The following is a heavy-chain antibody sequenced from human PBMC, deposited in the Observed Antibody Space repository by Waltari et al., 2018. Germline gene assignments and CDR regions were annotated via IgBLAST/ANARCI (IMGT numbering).Heavy chain of an antibody. CDR3: ARYGAYAFYD. CDR1: GFTFSDHW. Sequence: EVQLVESGGGLVQPGGSLRLSCAASGFTFSDHWMGWVRQAPGKGREWVATVNCDGSDKAQVDSVRGRCTVSRDNAKNSLFLQMTSLRGDDTAVYYCARYGAYAFYDWGQGVQVTVSS. V-gene: IGHV3-7*01. CDR2: VNCDGSDK. D-gene: IGHD4-17*01. J-gene: IGHJ4*02.